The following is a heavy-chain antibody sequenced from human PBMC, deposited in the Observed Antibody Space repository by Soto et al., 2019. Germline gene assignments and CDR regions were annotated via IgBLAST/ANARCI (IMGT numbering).Heavy chain of an antibody. V-gene: IGHV4-59*01. CDR2: IYYSGST. J-gene: IGHJ4*02. D-gene: IGHD3-22*01. CDR3: ARSTYDSSGYYPDY. CDR1: GGSISSYY. Sequence: PSETLSLTCTVSGGSISSYYWSWIRQPPGKGLEWIGYIYYSGSTNYNPSPKSRVTISVDTSKNQFSLKLSSVTAADTAVYYCARSTYDSSGYYPDYWAREPWSPSPQ.